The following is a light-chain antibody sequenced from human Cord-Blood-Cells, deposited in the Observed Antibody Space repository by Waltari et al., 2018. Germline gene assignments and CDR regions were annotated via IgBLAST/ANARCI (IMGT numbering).Light chain of an antibody. J-gene: IGLJ1*01. CDR3: SSYTSSSTLV. CDR1: SSDVGGYNY. V-gene: IGLV2-14*01. CDR2: EVS. Sequence: QSALTQPASVSGSPGQSITISCTGTSSDVGGYNYVSWYQQHPGKAPKLRISEVSNRHAGVSNRFSVSKSGNTASLTISGLQAEDEADYYCSSYTSSSTLVFGTGTKVTVL.